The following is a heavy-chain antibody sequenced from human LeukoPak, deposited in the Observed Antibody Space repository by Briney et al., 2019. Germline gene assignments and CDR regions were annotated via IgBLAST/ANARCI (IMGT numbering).Heavy chain of an antibody. CDR3: AKARWEPNFDY. J-gene: IGHJ4*02. D-gene: IGHD1-26*01. V-gene: IGHV3-43*02. CDR1: GFTFDDYA. CDR2: INENGDIA. Sequence: PGGSLRLSCAASGFTFDDYAMHLVRQGPGKSLEWVSLINENGDIAYYGDSVRGRFTVSRDNAKNSLYLQMNSLTTEDTALYYCAKARWEPNFDYWGQGTLVTVSS.